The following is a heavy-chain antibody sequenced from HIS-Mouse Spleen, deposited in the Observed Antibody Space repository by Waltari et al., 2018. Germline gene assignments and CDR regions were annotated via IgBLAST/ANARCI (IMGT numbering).Heavy chain of an antibody. CDR2: INHSGST. V-gene: IGHV4-34*01. J-gene: IGHJ4*02. CDR3: ARGLAARFDY. Sequence: QVQLQQWGAGLLKPSETLSLTCAVYGGSFSGYYWNWLRQPPGKGLEWIGEINHSGSTNYNPSLKSRVTISVDTSKNQFSLKLSSVTAADTAVYYCARGLAARFDYWGQGTLVTVSS. CDR1: GGSFSGYY. D-gene: IGHD6-6*01.